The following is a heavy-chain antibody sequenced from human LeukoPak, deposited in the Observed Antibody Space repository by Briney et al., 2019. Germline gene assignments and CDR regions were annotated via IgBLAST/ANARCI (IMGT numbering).Heavy chain of an antibody. CDR3: ARKVHGLRLELRSLDS. J-gene: IGHJ4*02. CDR1: GGTFRSYA. D-gene: IGHD1-7*01. V-gene: IGHV1-69*05. CDR2: ILPIFAKS. Sequence: GASVNVSCKPSGGTFRSYAISWVRQAPGQGLEWMGGILPIFAKSNYAQKFQGTVTSTTDKSTSTAYLELSSLRAEDTALYYCARKVHGLRLELRSLDSWGEGTLVTVSS.